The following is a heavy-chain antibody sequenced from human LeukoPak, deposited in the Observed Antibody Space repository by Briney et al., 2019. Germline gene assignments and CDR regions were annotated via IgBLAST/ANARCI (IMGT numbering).Heavy chain of an antibody. CDR3: AGMVSPTAAGTGYFDP. J-gene: IGHJ5*02. Sequence: ASVKVSCKASGGTFNNYAISWARQAPGQGLEWMGEIIPIFDTSTYAQKYRGRVTITTDESTSTAYMELSSLRSEDTAVYYCAGMVSPTAAGTGYFDPWGQGTLVTVSS. CDR1: GGTFNNYA. D-gene: IGHD6-13*01. CDR2: IIPIFDTS. V-gene: IGHV1-69*05.